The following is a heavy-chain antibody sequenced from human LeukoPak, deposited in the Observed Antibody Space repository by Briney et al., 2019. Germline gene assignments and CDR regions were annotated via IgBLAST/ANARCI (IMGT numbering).Heavy chain of an antibody. CDR3: ARARFLVMTGTRPYYYYIDV. CDR1: GAPAAVML. CDR2: MVPVFGTT. J-gene: IGHJ6*03. V-gene: IGHV1-69*01. Sequence: SVKVSCKPSGAPAAVMLSVGCDRPLDRLEWIGRMVPVFGTTNYPQKFQGRVTITATESTGTVFIELSSLRSDATAVYYCARARFLVMTGTRPYYYYIDVWGKGTTVIVSS. D-gene: IGHD3-9*01.